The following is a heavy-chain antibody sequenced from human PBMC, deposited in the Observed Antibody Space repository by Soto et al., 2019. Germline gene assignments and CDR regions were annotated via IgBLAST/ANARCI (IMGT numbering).Heavy chain of an antibody. CDR1: GGSFSGYY. CDR3: ARIGFSSSWYNNLFDP. CDR2: IYYSGST. V-gene: IGHV4-59*01. D-gene: IGHD6-13*01. J-gene: IGHJ5*02. Sequence: SETLSLTCAVYGGSFSGYYWSWIRQPPGKGLEWIGYIYYSGSTNYNPSLKSRVTISVDTSKNQFSLKLSSVTAADTAVYYCARIGFSSSWYNNLFDPWGQGTLVTVSS.